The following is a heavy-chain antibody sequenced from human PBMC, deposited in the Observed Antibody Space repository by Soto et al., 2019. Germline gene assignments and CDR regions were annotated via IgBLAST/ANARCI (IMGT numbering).Heavy chain of an antibody. D-gene: IGHD1-26*01. J-gene: IGHJ1*01. CDR3: ATWEERYFQD. CDR2: ISHDGSHK. Sequence: GGSLRLSCAASGFTFNSFTMHWVRQAPGKGLEWVAVISHDGSHKYSADYVKGRFTISRDDSKNTLYLQMSSLRVEDTAIYYCATWEERYFQDWGQGTLVTVSS. V-gene: IGHV3-30-3*01. CDR1: GFTFNSFT.